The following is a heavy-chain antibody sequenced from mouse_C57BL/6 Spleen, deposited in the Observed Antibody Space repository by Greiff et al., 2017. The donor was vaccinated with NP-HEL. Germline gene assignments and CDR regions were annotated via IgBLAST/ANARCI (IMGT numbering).Heavy chain of an antibody. CDR3: ARYTVVANPFAY. J-gene: IGHJ3*01. CDR1: GYTFTNYG. Sequence: QVQLKQSGAELARPGASVKLSCKASGYTFTNYGISWVKQRTGQGLEWIGEIYPRSGNTYYNEKFKGKATLTADKSSSTAYMELRSLTSEDSAVYFCARYTVVANPFAYWGQGTLVTVSA. CDR2: IYPRSGNT. V-gene: IGHV1-81*01. D-gene: IGHD1-1*01.